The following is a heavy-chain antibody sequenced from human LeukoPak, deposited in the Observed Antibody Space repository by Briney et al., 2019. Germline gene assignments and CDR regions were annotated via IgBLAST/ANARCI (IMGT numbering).Heavy chain of an antibody. V-gene: IGHV3-15*01. CDR2: IKSKTYGGTT. D-gene: IGHD3-22*01. Sequence: GGSLRLSCAASGFTFGSSAMSWVRQAPGKGPEWVGLIKSKTYGGTTDYPAPVKGRFTISRDDSKNTLYLQMNSLKTEDTAVYYCTTTRGYDSSGYHHYYFDYWGQGTLVTVSS. CDR3: TTTRGYDSSGYHHYYFDY. CDR1: GFTFGSSA. J-gene: IGHJ4*02.